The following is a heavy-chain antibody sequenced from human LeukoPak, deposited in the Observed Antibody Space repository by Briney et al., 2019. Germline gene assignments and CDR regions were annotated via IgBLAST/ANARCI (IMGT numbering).Heavy chain of an antibody. V-gene: IGHV4-34*01. D-gene: IGHD2-2*01. Sequence: SETLSLTCAVYGGSFSGYYWSWIRQPPGKGLEWTGEINHSGITNYNPSLKSRVTISVDTSKNQFSLKLSSVTAADTAVYYCARSAGVSSNGYYYYYYYMDVWGKGTTVTVSS. CDR1: GGSFSGYY. CDR3: ARSAGVSSNGYYYYYYYMDV. CDR2: INHSGIT. J-gene: IGHJ6*03.